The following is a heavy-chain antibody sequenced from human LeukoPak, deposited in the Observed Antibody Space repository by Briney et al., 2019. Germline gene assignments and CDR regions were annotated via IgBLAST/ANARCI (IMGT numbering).Heavy chain of an antibody. CDR1: GGSITSYY. J-gene: IGHJ3*02. D-gene: IGHD6-19*01. CDR2: INHSGST. Sequence: SETLSLTCTVSGGSITSYYWSWIRQPPGKGLEWIGEINHSGSTNYNPSLKSRVTISVDTSKNQFSLKLNSVTAADTAVYYCARFLSDSSGWNADAFDIWGQGTMVTVSS. CDR3: ARFLSDSSGWNADAFDI. V-gene: IGHV4-34*01.